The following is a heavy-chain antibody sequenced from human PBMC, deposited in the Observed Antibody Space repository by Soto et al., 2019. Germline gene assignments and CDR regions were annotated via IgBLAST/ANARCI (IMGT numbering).Heavy chain of an antibody. CDR1: GFTFSSYA. CDR2: IWYDGSNK. Sequence: QVQLVESGGGVVQPGRSLRLSCVVASGFTFSSYAMHWVRQAPGKGLEWVAVIWYDGSNKYYADSVRGRFTISRDNSKNTLFQEMNSLRAEDRAVYFCARDGGNPGLDYWGQGTLVTVS. D-gene: IGHD2-15*01. CDR3: ARDGGNPGLDY. V-gene: IGHV3-30*04. J-gene: IGHJ4*02.